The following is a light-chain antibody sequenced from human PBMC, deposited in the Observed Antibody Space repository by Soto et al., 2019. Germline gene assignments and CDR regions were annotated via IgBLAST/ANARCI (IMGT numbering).Light chain of an antibody. V-gene: IGLV1-51*02. CDR2: ENN. Sequence: QSVLTQPPSVSAAPGQKVTISCSGSSSNIGNNYVSWDQQLPGTAPKLLIYENNKRPSGIPDRFSGSKSGTSATLGITGLQTGDEADYYCGTWDSSLSALVFGGGTKLTVL. J-gene: IGLJ2*01. CDR3: GTWDSSLSALV. CDR1: SSNIGNNY.